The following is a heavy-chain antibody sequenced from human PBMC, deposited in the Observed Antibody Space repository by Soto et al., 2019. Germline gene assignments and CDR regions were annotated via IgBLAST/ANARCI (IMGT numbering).Heavy chain of an antibody. Sequence: PGESLKISCKGSRYSFTSYWIGWVRQMPGKGLELMGIIYPGDSDTRYSPSLQGQVTISADKSINSVYLQWSSLKASDTATYYCARLGFNYDFLSGYYNVHHYYGIDVWGQGTTVTVSS. V-gene: IGHV5-51*01. CDR1: RYSFTSYW. CDR3: ARLGFNYDFLSGYYNVHHYYGIDV. D-gene: IGHD3-3*01. CDR2: IYPGDSDT. J-gene: IGHJ6*02.